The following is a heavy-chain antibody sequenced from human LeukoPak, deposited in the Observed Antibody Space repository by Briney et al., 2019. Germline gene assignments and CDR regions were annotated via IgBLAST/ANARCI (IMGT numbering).Heavy chain of an antibody. V-gene: IGHV1-2*02. CDR3: ARGGKCGCSAGSCYSDY. D-gene: IGHD2-15*01. J-gene: IGHJ4*02. CDR2: IKPESGRT. CDR1: GYIFTDYY. Sequence: ASVKVSCKASGYIFTDYYLHWVRQAPGQGLEWMGWIKPESGRTHYAQKFQGGVTMTRDTSISTAYMELSRLRSDDTALYYCARGGKCGCSAGSCYSDYWGQGTLVTVSS.